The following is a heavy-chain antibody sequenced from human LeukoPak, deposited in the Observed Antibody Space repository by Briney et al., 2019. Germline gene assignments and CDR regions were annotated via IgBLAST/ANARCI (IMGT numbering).Heavy chain of an antibody. CDR2: IYYSGST. J-gene: IGHJ4*02. CDR1: AGSISSSSYS. V-gene: IGHV4-39*02. Sequence: SETLSLTCTVSAGSISSSSYSWGWIRQPPGKGLEWIGSIYYSGSTYFNPSLKSRVTISVDTSKNQFSLKLSSVTAADTAVYYCARDLGSSSWSSIKYWGQGTLVTVSS. CDR3: ARDLGSSSWSSIKY. D-gene: IGHD6-13*01.